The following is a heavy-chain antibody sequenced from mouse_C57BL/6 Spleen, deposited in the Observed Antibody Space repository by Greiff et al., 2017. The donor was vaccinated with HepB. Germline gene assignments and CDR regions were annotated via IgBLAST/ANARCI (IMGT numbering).Heavy chain of an antibody. CDR3: AKGRFITTVVARDAMDY. V-gene: IGHV5-4*03. Sequence: EVKVVESGGGLVKPGGSLKLSCAASGFTFSSYAMSWVRQTPEKRLEWVATISDGGSYTYYPDKVKGRFTISRANAKNNLYLQLSHLNSEDTAMYYCAKGRFITTVVARDAMDYWGQGTSVTVSS. J-gene: IGHJ4*01. D-gene: IGHD1-1*01. CDR2: ISDGGSYT. CDR1: GFTFSSYA.